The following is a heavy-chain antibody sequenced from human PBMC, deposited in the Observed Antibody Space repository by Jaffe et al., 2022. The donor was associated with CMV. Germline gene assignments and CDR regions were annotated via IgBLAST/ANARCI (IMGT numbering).Heavy chain of an antibody. V-gene: IGHV4-59*01. Sequence: QVQLQESGPGLVKPSETLSLTCTVSGGSISSYYWSWIRQPPGKGLEWIGYIYYSGSTNYNPSLKSRVTISVDTSKNQFSLKLSSVTAADTAVYYCARTPTVTTVRYYYYYYMDVWGKGTTVTVSS. D-gene: IGHD4-4*01. CDR1: GGSISSYY. J-gene: IGHJ6*03. CDR3: ARTPTVTTVRYYYYYYMDV. CDR2: IYYSGST.